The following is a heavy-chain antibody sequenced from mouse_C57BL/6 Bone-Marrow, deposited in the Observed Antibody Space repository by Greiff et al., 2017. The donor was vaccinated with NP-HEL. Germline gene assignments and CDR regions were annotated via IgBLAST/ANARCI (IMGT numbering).Heavy chain of an antibody. CDR2: IYPKSGNT. CDR3: ARQGLRRGAWFAY. Sequence: QVQLQQSGAELARPGASVKLSCKASGYTFTSYGISWVKQRTGQGLEWIGEIYPKSGNTYYNEKFKGKATLTVDKSSSTAYMELRSLTSEDAAVDFCARQGLRRGAWFAYWGQGTLVTVSA. CDR1: GYTFTSYG. J-gene: IGHJ3*01. V-gene: IGHV1-81*01. D-gene: IGHD2-2*01.